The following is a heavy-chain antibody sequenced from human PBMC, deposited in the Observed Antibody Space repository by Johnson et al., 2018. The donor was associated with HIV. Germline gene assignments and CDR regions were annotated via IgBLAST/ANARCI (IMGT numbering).Heavy chain of an antibody. J-gene: IGHJ3*01. CDR3: ARDAYYGSGSYSQRNTFDV. D-gene: IGHD3-10*01. CDR2: ISGSGGST. V-gene: IGHV3-NL1*01. Sequence: QVQLVESGGGVVQPGGSLRLSCAASGFTFSSYGMHWVRQAPGKGLEWVSAISGSGGSTYYAAPVTGRFPISSDNSKNTLYLQMNSLRPEDTAVDYCARDAYYGSGSYSQRNTFDVWGQGTMVAVSS. CDR1: GFTFSSYG.